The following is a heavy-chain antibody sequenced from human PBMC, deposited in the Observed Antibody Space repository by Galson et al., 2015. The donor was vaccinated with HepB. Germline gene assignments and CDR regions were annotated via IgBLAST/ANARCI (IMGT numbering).Heavy chain of an antibody. J-gene: IGHJ6*02. D-gene: IGHD3-3*01. V-gene: IGHV3-7*01. CDR1: GFTFSSYW. CDR2: IKQDGREK. CDR3: ASRSRFLEYEGDGMDV. Sequence: SLSLSGAASGFTFSSYWMSWVRQAPGQGLEWVANIKQDGREKYYVDSVKGRFTISRDNAKNSLYLQMNSLRAEDTAVYYCASRSRFLEYEGDGMDVWGQGTTVTVSS.